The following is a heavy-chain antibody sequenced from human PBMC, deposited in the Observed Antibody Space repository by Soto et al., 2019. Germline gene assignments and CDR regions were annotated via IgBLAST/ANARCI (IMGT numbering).Heavy chain of an antibody. V-gene: IGHV3-30*18. J-gene: IGHJ4*02. Sequence: QVQLVESGGGVVQPGRSLRLSSAASGFTFSSYGMHWVRQAPGKGLEWVAVISYDGSYKYYADSVKGRFTISRDHSKNTLYLQMNSLRAEDTAVYYCAKWNGGFDYWGQGTLVTVSS. CDR2: ISYDGSYK. CDR3: AKWNGGFDY. CDR1: GFTFSSYG. D-gene: IGHD3-16*01.